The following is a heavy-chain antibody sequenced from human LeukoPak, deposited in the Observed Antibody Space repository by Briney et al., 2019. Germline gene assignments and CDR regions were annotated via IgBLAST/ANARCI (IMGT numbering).Heavy chain of an antibody. CDR3: ARSRRGGNLKYFDY. Sequence: PGGSLRLSCAVSGFTFSDYYMSWVRQAPGKGLEWVSYISSSGSSIYYADSVKGRFTISRDNAKNSLYLQMNSLRAEDTAVYYCARSRRGGNLKYFDYWGQGTLVTVSS. D-gene: IGHD4-23*01. CDR2: ISSSGSSI. CDR1: GFTFSDYY. V-gene: IGHV3-11*01. J-gene: IGHJ4*02.